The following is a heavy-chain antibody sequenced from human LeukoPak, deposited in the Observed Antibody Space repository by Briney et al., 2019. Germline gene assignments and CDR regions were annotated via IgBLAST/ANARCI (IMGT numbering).Heavy chain of an antibody. V-gene: IGHV4-59*01. CDR2: IYYTGST. D-gene: IGHD4-17*01. CDR1: GGSISSYY. CDR3: ASGDYGDFSRFDF. Sequence: SETLSLTCTVSGGSISSYYWNWIRQPPGRGLEWIGYIYYTGSTNYNPSLKSRVTISVDMSKNHFSLKLNSVTAADTAIYYCASGDYGDFSRFDFWGQGTLVTVSS. J-gene: IGHJ4*02.